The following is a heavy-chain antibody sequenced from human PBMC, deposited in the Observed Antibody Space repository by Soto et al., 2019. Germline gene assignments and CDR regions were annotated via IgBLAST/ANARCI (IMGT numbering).Heavy chain of an antibody. V-gene: IGHV3-74*01. J-gene: IGHJ4*02. D-gene: IGHD1-26*01. CDR3: ATMAGTYPY. CDR2: IDPDGSDT. CDR1: GFAFSRFP. Sequence: GGSLRLSCAASGFAFSRFPMHWVRQAPGKGLVWVSRIDPDGSDTTYADSVKGRFTISRDNAKNIVYLQMSSLRAEDTALYYCATMAGTYPYWGQGTLFTVSS.